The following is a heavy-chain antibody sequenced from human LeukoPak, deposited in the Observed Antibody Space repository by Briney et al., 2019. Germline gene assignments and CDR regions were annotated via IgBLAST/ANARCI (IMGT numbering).Heavy chain of an antibody. CDR1: GFTFSSNS. V-gene: IGHV3-21*01. CDR3: ASVWELLTWGYFDY. CDR2: ISSSSSYI. D-gene: IGHD1-26*01. Sequence: GGSRRLSCAASGFTFSSNSMNWVGQAPGKGLEWVSSISSSSSYIYYADPVKGRLTFSRANAKNSLYMQINSLRAEDTAVYYCASVWELLTWGYFDYWGQGTLVSVSS. J-gene: IGHJ4*02.